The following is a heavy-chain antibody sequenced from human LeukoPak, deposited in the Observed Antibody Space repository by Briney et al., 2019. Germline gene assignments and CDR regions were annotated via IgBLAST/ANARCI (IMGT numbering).Heavy chain of an antibody. CDR3: ARDFNERIAATILLDY. CDR1: GFTFRSYA. J-gene: IGHJ4*02. V-gene: IGHV3-30-3*01. D-gene: IGHD5-12*01. CDR2: ISYDGTNK. Sequence: HPGRSLGLSCAASGFTFRSYAMNWVRQAPGKGLEWVAVISYDGTNKYYADSVKGRFTISRDNSKNTLYLQMNSLRTEDTAVYYCARDFNERIAATILLDYWGQGTLVTVSS.